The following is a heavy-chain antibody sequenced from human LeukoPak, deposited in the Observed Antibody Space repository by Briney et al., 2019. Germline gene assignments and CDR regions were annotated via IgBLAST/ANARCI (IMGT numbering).Heavy chain of an antibody. D-gene: IGHD3-10*01. CDR3: ARQDIWFGELVV. V-gene: IGHV4-39*01. J-gene: IGHJ6*02. CDR1: GGSISRSSYY. Sequence: SETLSLTCIVSGGSISRSSYYWGWLRQPPGKGLEWIGSISDSGSTYYSPSLKSRVTISVDTSKNQFSLKLRFVTAADTAVYYCARQDIWFGELVVWGRGTTVTVSS. CDR2: ISDSGST.